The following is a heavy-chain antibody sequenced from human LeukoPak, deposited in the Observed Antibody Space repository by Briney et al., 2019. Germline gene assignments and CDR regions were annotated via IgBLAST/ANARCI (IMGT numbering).Heavy chain of an antibody. Sequence: SETLSLTCTVSGGSISSHYWSWIRQPPGEGLEWIGYIYYSGSTNYSPSLKSLVTISVDTSRNHFSLKLNSLTAADTAVYYCARGRANFDPWGQGTLVTVSS. J-gene: IGHJ5*02. CDR2: IYYSGST. CDR3: ARGRANFDP. CDR1: GGSISSHY. V-gene: IGHV4-59*11.